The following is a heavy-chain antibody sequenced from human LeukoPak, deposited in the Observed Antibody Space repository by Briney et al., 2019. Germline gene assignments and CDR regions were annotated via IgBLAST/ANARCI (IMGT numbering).Heavy chain of an antibody. D-gene: IGHD3-22*01. CDR3: ARGRNYYDSSGYYYPHRYFDY. Sequence: SETLSLTCAVYGGSFSGYYWSWIRQPPGKGLEWIGEINHRGSTDYNPSLKSRVTISVDTSKNQFSLKLSSVTAADAAVYYCARGRNYYDSSGYYYPHRYFDYRGQGTLVTVSS. J-gene: IGHJ4*02. CDR1: GGSFSGYY. CDR2: INHRGST. V-gene: IGHV4-34*01.